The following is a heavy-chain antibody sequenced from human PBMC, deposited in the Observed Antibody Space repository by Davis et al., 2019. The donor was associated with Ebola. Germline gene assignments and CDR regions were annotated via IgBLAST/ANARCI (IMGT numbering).Heavy chain of an antibody. CDR2: IIPIFGTA. J-gene: IGHJ6*02. CDR1: GGTFSSYA. D-gene: IGHD3-10*01. CDR3: ARNYYGSGSYYYYYYGMDV. Sequence: SVKVSCKASGGTFSSYAISWVRQAPGQGLEWMGGIIPIFGTANYAQKFQGRVTITADKSTSTAYMELSSLRSEDTAVYYCARNYYGSGSYYYYYYGMDVWGQGTTVTVSS. V-gene: IGHV1-69*06.